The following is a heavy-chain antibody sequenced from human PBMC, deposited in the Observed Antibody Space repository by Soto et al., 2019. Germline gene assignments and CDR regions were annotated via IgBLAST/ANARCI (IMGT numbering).Heavy chain of an antibody. CDR1: GYTFTNND. V-gene: IGHV1-8*01. CDR3: ARMASFGSLNWFDP. Sequence: GASVKVSCKASGYTFTNNDVTWVRQATGQGLEWMGCMNPGSGDTGYAQKFQGRVTMTRDISIATAYMELSSLRSEDTAIYYCARMASFGSLNWFDPWGQGTLVTVSS. D-gene: IGHD5-18*01. CDR2: MNPGSGDT. J-gene: IGHJ5*01.